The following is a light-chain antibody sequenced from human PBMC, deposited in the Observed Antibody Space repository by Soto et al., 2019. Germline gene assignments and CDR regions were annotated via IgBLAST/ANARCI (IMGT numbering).Light chain of an antibody. CDR3: CSYAGSYGV. CDR2: DVS. V-gene: IGLV2-11*01. CDR1: SSDVGGYNY. J-gene: IGLJ1*01. Sequence: QSALTQPRSVSGSPGQSVTISCTGTSSDVGGYNYVSWYQQHPGKAPKLMIYDVSKRPSGVPDRFSGSKSGNTASLTISGLQAEDEDDYYCCSYAGSYGVFGTGTKVTVL.